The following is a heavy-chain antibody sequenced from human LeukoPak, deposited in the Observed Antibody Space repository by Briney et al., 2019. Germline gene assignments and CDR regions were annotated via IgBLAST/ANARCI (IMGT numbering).Heavy chain of an antibody. CDR1: GYTFTGYY. V-gene: IGHV1-2*02. J-gene: IGHJ3*02. Sequence: ASVKGSCKASGYTFTGYYMHWVRQAPGQGLEWMGWINPNSGGTNYAQKFQGRATMTRDTSISTAYVELSRLRSDDTAVYYCARRRSSIAARDAFDIWGQGTMVTVSS. CDR2: INPNSGGT. D-gene: IGHD6-6*01. CDR3: ARRRSSIAARDAFDI.